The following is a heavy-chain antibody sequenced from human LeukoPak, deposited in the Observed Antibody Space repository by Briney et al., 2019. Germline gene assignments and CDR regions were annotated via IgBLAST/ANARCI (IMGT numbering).Heavy chain of an antibody. J-gene: IGHJ3*02. D-gene: IGHD3-16*01. V-gene: IGHV1-2*02. CDR1: GYTFTGYY. Sequence: GASVKVSCKASGYTFTGYYMHWVRQAPGQGLEWMGWINPNSGGTNCAQKFQGRVTITRNTSISTAYMELSSLRSEDTAVYYCAAAGLGGAFDIWGQGTMVTVSS. CDR3: AAAGLGGAFDI. CDR2: INPNSGGT.